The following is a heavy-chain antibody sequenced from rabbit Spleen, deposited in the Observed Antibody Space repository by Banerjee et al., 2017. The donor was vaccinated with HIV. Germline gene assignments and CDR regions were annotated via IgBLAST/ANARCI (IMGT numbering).Heavy chain of an antibody. D-gene: IGHD2-1*01. CDR3: TRGVGNNDDHYL. V-gene: IGHV1S40*01. J-gene: IGHJ6*01. Sequence: QSLEESGGDLVKPGASLTLTCTASGFYFSSRYYMCWVRQAPGKGLEWIACAHAGSSGSTYYATWAKGFFTISKTSSTTVTLKMTSLTAADTASYFCTRGVGNNDDHYLWGPGTLVTVS. CDR2: AHAGSSGST. CDR1: GFYFSSRYY.